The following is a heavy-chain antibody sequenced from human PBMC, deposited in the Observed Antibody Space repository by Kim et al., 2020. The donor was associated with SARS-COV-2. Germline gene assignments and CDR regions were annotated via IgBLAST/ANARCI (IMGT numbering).Heavy chain of an antibody. CDR1: GGSISSSNW. CDR2: IYHSGST. D-gene: IGHD3-9*01. CDR3: ADKVILTGYEAFDI. V-gene: IGHV4-4*02. J-gene: IGHJ3*02. Sequence: SETLSLTCAVSGGSISSSNWWSWVRQPPGKGLEWIGEIYHSGSTNYNPSLKSRVTISVDKSKNQFSLKLSSVTAADTAVYYCADKVILTGYEAFDIWGQGTMVTVSS.